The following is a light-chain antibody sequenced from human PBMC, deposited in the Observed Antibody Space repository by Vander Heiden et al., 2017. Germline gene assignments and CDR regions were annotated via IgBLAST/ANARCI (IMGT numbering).Light chain of an antibody. Sequence: EIVMTKSPATLSVSPGERATLSCRASQSVNANLAWYQQKPGQAPRLLIYAASTRATGVPARFSGSGYGTEFSLTISSLQSEDFAVYYCQQYIHWPPLTFGGGTKVEIK. J-gene: IGKJ4*01. V-gene: IGKV3-15*01. CDR1: QSVNAN. CDR2: AAS. CDR3: QQYIHWPPLT.